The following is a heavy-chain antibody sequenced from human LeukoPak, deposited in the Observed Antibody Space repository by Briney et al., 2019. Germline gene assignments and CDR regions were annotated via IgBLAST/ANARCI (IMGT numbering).Heavy chain of an antibody. D-gene: IGHD3-10*01. J-gene: IGHJ4*02. CDR1: GFTFSDYS. CDR2: IKKDGRDK. V-gene: IGHV3-7*01. Sequence: GGSLRLSCAASGFTFSDYSMNWVRQAPGKGLEWVANIKKDGRDKYYVDFVKGRFTISRDNAKNSLYLQMNSLRAEDTAVYYCARDRGGSGSYSDYQGQGTLVTVSS. CDR3: ARDRGGSGSYSDY.